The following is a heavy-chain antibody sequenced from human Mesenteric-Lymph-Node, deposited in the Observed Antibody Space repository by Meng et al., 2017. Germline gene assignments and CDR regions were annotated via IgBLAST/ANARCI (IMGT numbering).Heavy chain of an antibody. CDR3: ARDSSSIKY. V-gene: IGHV3-7*01. CDR1: GFTFSDYW. D-gene: IGHD2-2*01. CDR2: IKEDGTEK. Sequence: GGSLRLSCAASGFTFSDYWMSWVRQAPGKSLEWVADIKEDGTEKYYVDSVKGRFTISRDNAKNSLYLQMDSLRAEDTAVYYCARDSSSIKYWGQGIVVTVSS. J-gene: IGHJ4*02.